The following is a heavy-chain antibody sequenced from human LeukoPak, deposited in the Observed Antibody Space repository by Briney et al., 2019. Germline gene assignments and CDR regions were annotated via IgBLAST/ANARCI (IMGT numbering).Heavy chain of an antibody. CDR1: GGSISSYY. D-gene: IGHD3-22*01. Sequence: PSETLSLTCTVSGGSISSYYWSWIRQPPGKGLELIGYIYYSGSTNYNPSLKSRVTISVDTSKNLFSLKLSSVTAADTAVYYCARVSSGVYFDYWGQGTLVTVSS. CDR2: IYYSGST. J-gene: IGHJ4*02. CDR3: ARVSSGVYFDY. V-gene: IGHV4-59*01.